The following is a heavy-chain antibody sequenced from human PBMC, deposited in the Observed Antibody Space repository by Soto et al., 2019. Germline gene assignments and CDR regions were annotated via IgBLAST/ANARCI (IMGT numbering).Heavy chain of an antibody. D-gene: IGHD3-9*01. V-gene: IGHV3-33*01. CDR3: ARDLVDPATIGAYYYYGMDV. CDR2: IWYDGSNK. CDR1: GFTFSSYG. J-gene: IGHJ6*02. Sequence: GGSLRLSCAASGFTFSSYGMHWVRQAPGKGLEWVAVIWYDGSNKYYADSVKGRFTISRDNSKNTLYLQMNSLRAEDTAVYYCARDLVDPATIGAYYYYGMDVWGQGTTVTVSS.